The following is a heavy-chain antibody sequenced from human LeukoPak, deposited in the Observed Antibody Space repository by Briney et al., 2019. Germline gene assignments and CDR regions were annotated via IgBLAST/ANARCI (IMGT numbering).Heavy chain of an antibody. CDR1: GFTFSSYS. J-gene: IGHJ6*02. CDR2: ISSSSSTI. CDR3: VRFYYDSSGYDYGMDV. Sequence: GGSLRLSCAASGFTFSSYSMNWVRQAPGKGLEWVSYISSSSSTIYYADSVKGRFTISRDNSRNTLYLQMNSLRAEDTAVYYCVRFYYDSSGYDYGMDVWGQGTTVTVSS. D-gene: IGHD3-22*01. V-gene: IGHV3-48*01.